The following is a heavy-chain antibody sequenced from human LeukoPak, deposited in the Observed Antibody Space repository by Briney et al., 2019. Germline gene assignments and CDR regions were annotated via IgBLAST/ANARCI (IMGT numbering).Heavy chain of an antibody. V-gene: IGHV4-34*01. D-gene: IGHD2-2*01. CDR2: INHSGST. CDR1: GGSFSGYY. Sequence: TSETLSLTCAVYGGSFSGYYWSWIRQPPGKGLEWIGEINHSGSTNYNPSLKSRVTISVDTSKNQFSLKLSSVTAADTAVYYCARVVPAAPPYYYGMDVWGQGTTVTVSS. CDR3: ARVVPAAPPYYYGMDV. J-gene: IGHJ6*02.